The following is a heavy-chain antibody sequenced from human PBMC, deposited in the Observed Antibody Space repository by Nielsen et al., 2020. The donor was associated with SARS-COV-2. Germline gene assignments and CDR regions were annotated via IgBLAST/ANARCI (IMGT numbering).Heavy chain of an antibody. CDR3: ARSRGCSATSCFFDY. CDR2: INSDSGNT. J-gene: IGHJ4*02. Sequence: ASVKVSCKASGYSFTTYAIHWARQAPGQRLERMGWINSDSGNTKYSQKFRGRVTITRDTSASTAYMELSGLSSEDTAVYYCARSRGCSATSCFFDYWGQGALVTVSS. CDR1: GYSFTTYA. V-gene: IGHV1-3*04. D-gene: IGHD2-2*01.